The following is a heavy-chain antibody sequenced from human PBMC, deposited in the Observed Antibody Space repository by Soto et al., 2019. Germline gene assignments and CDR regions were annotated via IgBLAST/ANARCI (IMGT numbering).Heavy chain of an antibody. J-gene: IGHJ5*02. Sequence: LRLSCAASGFTFSSYWMHWVRQAPGKGLVWVSRINSDGSSTSYADSVKGRFTISRDNAKNTLYLQMNSLRAEDTAVYYCARDHVVSRNWFDPWGQGTLVTVSS. CDR2: INSDGSST. CDR3: ARDHVVSRNWFDP. CDR1: GFTFSSYW. D-gene: IGHD2-21*01. V-gene: IGHV3-74*01.